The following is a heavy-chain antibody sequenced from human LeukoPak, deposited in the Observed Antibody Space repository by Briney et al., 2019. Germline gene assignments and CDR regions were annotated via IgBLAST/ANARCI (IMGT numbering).Heavy chain of an antibody. J-gene: IGHJ4*02. V-gene: IGHV4-38-2*01. D-gene: IGHD4-11*01. CDR2: IYHSGST. CDR3: ASLPSNTVTHDY. Sequence: SETLSLTCAVSVYSISSSYYRGWIRQPPGKGLEWIGTIYHSGSTHYNPSLKGRVTLSVDTSKNQFSLKLRSVTAADTAVYYCASLPSNTVTHDYWGQGTLVTVSS. CDR1: VYSISSSYY.